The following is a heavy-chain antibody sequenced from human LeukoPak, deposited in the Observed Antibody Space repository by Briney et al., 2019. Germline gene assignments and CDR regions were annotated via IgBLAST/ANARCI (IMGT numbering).Heavy chain of an antibody. CDR3: ARDLGATIAFDI. D-gene: IGHD1-26*01. V-gene: IGHV3-21*04. Sequence: SVKGRFTISRDSAKNSLYLQMTSLRAEDTAVYYCARDLGATIAFDIWGQGTMVTVSS. J-gene: IGHJ3*02.